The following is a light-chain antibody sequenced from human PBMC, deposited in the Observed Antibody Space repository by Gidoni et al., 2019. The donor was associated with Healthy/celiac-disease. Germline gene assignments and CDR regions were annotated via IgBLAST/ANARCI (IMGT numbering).Light chain of an antibody. Sequence: SSELTQYPAVSVALGQTVRITCKGDSLRSYYASWYQQKPGQAPVLVTYGKNKRPSRVPYRFSGSRSGYTASLTITVAQAEEEADYYCNSRDSSGNHLVFGGGTKLTVL. CDR1: SLRSYY. CDR3: NSRDSSGNHLV. V-gene: IGLV3-19*01. J-gene: IGLJ2*01. CDR2: GKN.